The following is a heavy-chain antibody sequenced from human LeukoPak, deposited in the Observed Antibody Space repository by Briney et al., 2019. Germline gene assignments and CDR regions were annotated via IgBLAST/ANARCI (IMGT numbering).Heavy chain of an antibody. J-gene: IGHJ4*02. CDR3: AREGMPGPGPLDY. CDR1: AGSVRSGSYY. D-gene: IGHD2-2*01. V-gene: IGHV4-61*01. Sequence: PSETLSLTCTVYAGSVRSGSYYWRWIRQPPGKGLESIGYIYYSGSTNYNPSLKSRVTISVDTSKNQFSLKLSSVTAADTAVYYCAREGMPGPGPLDYWGQGTLVTVSS. CDR2: IYYSGST.